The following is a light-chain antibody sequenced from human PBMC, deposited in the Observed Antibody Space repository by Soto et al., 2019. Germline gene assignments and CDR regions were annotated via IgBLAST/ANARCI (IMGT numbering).Light chain of an antibody. V-gene: IGKV3-20*01. CDR3: QQHGSSPWM. J-gene: IGKJ1*01. CDR2: GAS. CDR1: QSVSSNY. Sequence: EVVLTQSPGTLSLSPGERATLSCRASQSVSSNYVAWYQQKPGQTHRLLIYGASSRATGIPDRFSGSGSGTDLTLTISRLEPEDCEVYDCQQHGSSPWMFGQGTKVDIK.